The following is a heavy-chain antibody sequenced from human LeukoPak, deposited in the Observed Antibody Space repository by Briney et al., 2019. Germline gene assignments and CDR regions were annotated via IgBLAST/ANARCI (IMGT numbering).Heavy chain of an antibody. Sequence: ASVKVSCKASGYTFTGYYMHWVRQAPGQGLEWMGWINPNSGGTNYAQKFQGRVTMTRDTSISTAYMELSRLRSDDTAVYYCASYSGSYSYWYFDLWGRGTLVTVSS. V-gene: IGHV1-2*02. CDR3: ASYSGSYSYWYFDL. J-gene: IGHJ2*01. CDR2: INPNSGGT. D-gene: IGHD1-26*01. CDR1: GYTFTGYY.